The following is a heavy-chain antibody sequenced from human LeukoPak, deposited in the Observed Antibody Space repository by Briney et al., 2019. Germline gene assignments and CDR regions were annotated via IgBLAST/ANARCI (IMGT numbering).Heavy chain of an antibody. J-gene: IGHJ6*02. Sequence: GRSLRLSCAASVFTFNNYGMHWVRQAPGKGLEWVAVIWYDGSNKQYADSVKGRFTISRDKSKNTLYLQMNSLRAEDTAVYYCGREVEGGYPYYYYGLEVWGQGTTVTVSS. D-gene: IGHD5-12*01. CDR2: IWYDGSNK. CDR3: GREVEGGYPYYYYGLEV. V-gene: IGHV3-33*01. CDR1: VFTFNNYG.